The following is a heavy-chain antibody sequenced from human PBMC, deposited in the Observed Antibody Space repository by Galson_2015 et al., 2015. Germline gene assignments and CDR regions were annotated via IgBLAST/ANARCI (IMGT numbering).Heavy chain of an antibody. CDR1: GFTFSTFE. CDR2: ISSGSSSTI. D-gene: IGHD2/OR15-2a*01. CDR3: ARIYTTGFDP. J-gene: IGHJ5*02. Sequence: SLRLSCAASGFTFSTFEMNWVRQAPGKGLEWVSYISSGSSSTIYYADSVKGRFTISRDNAKNSLYLQMNSLRDEDTAVYYCARIYTTGFDPWGQGTLVTVSS. V-gene: IGHV3-48*02.